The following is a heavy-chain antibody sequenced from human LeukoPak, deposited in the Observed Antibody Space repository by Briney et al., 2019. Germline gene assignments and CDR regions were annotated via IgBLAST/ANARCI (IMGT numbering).Heavy chain of an antibody. CDR3: ARGHCSIGTCDVFYFDY. Sequence: ASVTVSCKASGYTFTDYFMHWVRQAPGQGLEWMGWMNSNSSGANYAQKFQGRVTMTRGTSTSTAYMELSSLRSDDSAVYYCARGHCSIGTCDVFYFDYWGQGILVTFSS. CDR1: GYTFTDYF. CDR2: MNSNSSGA. D-gene: IGHD2-15*01. J-gene: IGHJ4*02. V-gene: IGHV1-2*02.